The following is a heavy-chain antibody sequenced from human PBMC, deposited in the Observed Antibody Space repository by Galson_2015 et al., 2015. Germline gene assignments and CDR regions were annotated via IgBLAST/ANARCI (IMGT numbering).Heavy chain of an antibody. Sequence: SLRLSCAASGFTFSNYWMSWVRQAPGKGLEWVANIKQDGCEKYYVDSVKGRFTISRDNTKNSLYPQMNSLRAEDTAVYYCARDPLAVIVPTANFDYWGQGTLVTVSS. J-gene: IGHJ4*02. CDR3: ARDPLAVIVPTANFDY. CDR1: GFTFSNYW. D-gene: IGHD2-2*01. V-gene: IGHV3-7*04. CDR2: IKQDGCEK.